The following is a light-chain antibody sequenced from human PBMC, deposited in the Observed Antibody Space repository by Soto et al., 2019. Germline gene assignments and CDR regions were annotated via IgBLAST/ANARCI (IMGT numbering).Light chain of an antibody. CDR2: KAS. Sequence: IQLTQSPSSLSASVGDRVTITCLASQGISSHLAWYQQKPGKSPKLRIYKASTLKSGVPSRFSGSGSGTEFTLTISSLQPDDFATYYCQHYNSYSEAFGQGTKVDIK. V-gene: IGKV1-5*03. J-gene: IGKJ1*01. CDR3: QHYNSYSEA. CDR1: QGISSH.